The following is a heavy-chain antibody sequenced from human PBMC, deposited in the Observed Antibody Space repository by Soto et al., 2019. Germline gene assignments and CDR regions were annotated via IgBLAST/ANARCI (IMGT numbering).Heavy chain of an antibody. CDR1: GFTFSSYA. V-gene: IGHV3-23*01. CDR2: ISGSGGST. J-gene: IGHJ6*02. CDR3: AKDSDPVSTSSGDV. D-gene: IGHD6-25*01. Sequence: PGGSLRLSCAASGFTFSSYAMSWVRQAPGKGLEWVSAISGSGGSTYYADSVKGRFTISRDDSKNTLYLQMNSLRAEDTAVYYCAKDSDPVSTSSGDVWGQGTTVTVPS.